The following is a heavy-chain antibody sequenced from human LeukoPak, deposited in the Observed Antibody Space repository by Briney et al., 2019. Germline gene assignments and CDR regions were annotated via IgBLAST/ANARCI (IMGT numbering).Heavy chain of an antibody. J-gene: IGHJ4*02. Sequence: GGSLRLSCAASGFTFDDYAMPWVRQAPGKGLEWVSGISWNSGSIGYADSVKGRFTISRDNAKNSLYLQMNSLRAEDTALYYCAKDIHYYGSGVDYWGQGTLVTVSS. CDR1: GFTFDDYA. D-gene: IGHD3-10*01. V-gene: IGHV3-9*01. CDR3: AKDIHYYGSGVDY. CDR2: ISWNSGSI.